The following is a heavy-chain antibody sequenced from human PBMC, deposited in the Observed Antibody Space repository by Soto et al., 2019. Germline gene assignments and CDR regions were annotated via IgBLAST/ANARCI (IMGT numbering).Heavy chain of an antibody. J-gene: IGHJ4*02. CDR1: GYTFTSYG. D-gene: IGHD3-22*01. CDR2: ISGYSGNT. CDR3: ARELQNYYDSSGYPDY. V-gene: IGHV1-18*01. Sequence: ASVKVSCKASGYTFTSYGITWVRQAPGQGLEWMGWISGYSGNTNYAQKLQGRVTMTTDTSTSIAYMELRSLRSDDTAVYYCARELQNYYDSSGYPDYWGQGTLVTVSS.